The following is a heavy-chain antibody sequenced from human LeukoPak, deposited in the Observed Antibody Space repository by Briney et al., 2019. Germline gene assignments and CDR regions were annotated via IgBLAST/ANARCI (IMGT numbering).Heavy chain of an antibody. CDR1: GFTVISND. CDR3: ARGVEPLAANSLAY. D-gene: IGHD1-14*01. J-gene: IGHJ4*02. CDR2: LYSDGNT. V-gene: IGHV3-53*01. Sequence: GGSLRLSCAASGFTVISNDMTWVRQAPGKGLEWVSVLYSDGNTKYADSVQGRFTISRDNSKNTLYLEMNSLSPDDTAVYYCARGVEPLAANSLAYWGQGTLVTVSS.